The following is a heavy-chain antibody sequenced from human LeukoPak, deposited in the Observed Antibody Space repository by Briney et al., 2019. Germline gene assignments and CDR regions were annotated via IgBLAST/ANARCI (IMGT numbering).Heavy chain of an antibody. CDR3: ARGTTTFDY. D-gene: IGHD2-2*01. Sequence: PGGSLRLSCAASGFTFSSYEMNWVRRAPGKGLEWVSYISSSGSTIYYTDSVKGRFTISRDNAKNSLYLQMSSLRAEDTAVYYCARGTTTFDYWGQGTLVTVSS. CDR2: ISSSGSTI. CDR1: GFTFSSYE. V-gene: IGHV3-48*03. J-gene: IGHJ4*02.